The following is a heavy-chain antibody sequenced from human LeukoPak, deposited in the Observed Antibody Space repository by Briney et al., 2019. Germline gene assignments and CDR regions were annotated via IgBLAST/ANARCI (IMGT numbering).Heavy chain of an antibody. CDR3: ARNPIVVVPAVLWYFDL. CDR1: GGSISSYY. D-gene: IGHD2-2*01. V-gene: IGHV4-59*01. Sequence: SETLSLTCTVSGGSISSYYWSWIRQPPGKGLEWIGYIHYSGSTNYNPSLKSRVTISVDTSKNQFSLKLSSVTAADTAVYYCARNPIVVVPAVLWYFDLWGRGTLVTVSS. J-gene: IGHJ2*01. CDR2: IHYSGST.